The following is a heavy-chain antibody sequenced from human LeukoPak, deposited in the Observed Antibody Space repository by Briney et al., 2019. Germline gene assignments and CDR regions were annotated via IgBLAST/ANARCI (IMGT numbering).Heavy chain of an antibody. V-gene: IGHV1-18*01. CDR1: GYTFTSYG. Sequence: ASVKVSCKASGYTFTSYGISWVRQAPGQGLEWMGWISAYNGNTNYAQKLQGRVNMTTDTSTSTAYMELRSLRSDDTAVYYCARGIAVEFYYYMDVWGKGTTVTVSS. CDR3: ARGIAVEFYYYMDV. D-gene: IGHD6-19*01. CDR2: ISAYNGNT. J-gene: IGHJ6*03.